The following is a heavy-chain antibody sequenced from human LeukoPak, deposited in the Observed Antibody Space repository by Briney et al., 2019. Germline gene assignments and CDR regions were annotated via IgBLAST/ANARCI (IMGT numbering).Heavy chain of an antibody. V-gene: IGHV4-39*01. D-gene: IGHD6-6*01. CDR1: GGSSCIIGYH. CDR2: IYYSGST. CDR3: ARVAPRRFDY. J-gene: IGHJ4*02. Sequence: KPSETLSLTCTVSGGSSCIIGYHWRWIRQPPGKGLEWIGSIYYSGSTYYNPSLKSRVTISVDTSKNQFSLKLSSVTAADTAVYYCARVAPRRFDYWGQGTLVTVSS.